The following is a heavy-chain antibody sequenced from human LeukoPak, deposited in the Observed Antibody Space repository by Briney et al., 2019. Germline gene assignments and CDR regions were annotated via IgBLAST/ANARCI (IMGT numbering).Heavy chain of an antibody. V-gene: IGHV5-51*01. Sequence: GESLKISCKGSGYSFSDYGIAWVRPMSGKGLEWMGIIYPGDSDTRYSPSFQGHVTISADKSISTAYLQWSSLKASDTAIYYCARRRIRWFDPWGQGTLVTVSS. D-gene: IGHD1-14*01. CDR1: GYSFSDYG. CDR2: IYPGDSDT. J-gene: IGHJ5*02. CDR3: ARRRIRWFDP.